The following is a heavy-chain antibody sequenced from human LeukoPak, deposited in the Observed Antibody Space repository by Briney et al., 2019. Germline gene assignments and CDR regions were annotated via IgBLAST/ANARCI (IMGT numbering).Heavy chain of an antibody. J-gene: IGHJ4*02. D-gene: IGHD1-26*01. CDR3: ANSGSSGKLGY. V-gene: IGHV3-7*01. CDR1: GLTFNTYW. CDR2: IKQDGSGK. Sequence: GGSLRLSCAASGLTFNTYWMSWVRQAPGKGLEWVANIKQDGSGKYYVDSVKGRFTISRDNAKNSLYLQMNSLRAEDTAVYYCANSGSSGKLGYWGQGTLVTVSS.